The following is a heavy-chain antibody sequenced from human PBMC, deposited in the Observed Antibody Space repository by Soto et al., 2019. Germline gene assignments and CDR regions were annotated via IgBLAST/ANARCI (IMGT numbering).Heavy chain of an antibody. D-gene: IGHD3-10*01. J-gene: IGHJ3*02. Sequence: LSLTYTVSGGSVSSGSYYWSWIRQPPGKGLEWIGYIYYSGSTNYNPSLKSRVTISVDTSKNQFSLKLSSVTAADTAVYYCARGGVRGSDAFDIWGQGXMVTV. CDR1: GGSVSSGSYY. CDR3: ARGGVRGSDAFDI. V-gene: IGHV4-61*01. CDR2: IYYSGST.